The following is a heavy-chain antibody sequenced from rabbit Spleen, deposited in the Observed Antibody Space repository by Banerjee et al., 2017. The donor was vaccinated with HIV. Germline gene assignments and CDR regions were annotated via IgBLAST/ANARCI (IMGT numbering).Heavy chain of an antibody. V-gene: IGHV1S40*01. CDR2: IYAGSSGNT. CDR3: ARDTSTSFSTYGMDL. J-gene: IGHJ6*01. Sequence: QSLEESGGDLVKPGASLTLTCTASGFDFSSRYYMCWVRQAPGKGLEWIACIYAGSSGNTYSATWAKGRFTISKTSPTTVTLQMTSLTAADTATYFCARDTSTSFSTYGMDLWGQGTLVTVS. CDR1: GFDFSSRYY. D-gene: IGHD1-1*01.